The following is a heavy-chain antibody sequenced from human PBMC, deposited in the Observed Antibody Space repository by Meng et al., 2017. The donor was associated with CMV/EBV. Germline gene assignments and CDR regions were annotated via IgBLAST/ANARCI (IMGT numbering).Heavy chain of an antibody. CDR1: GFTFSSYA. CDR2: ISSSGGST. Sequence: GGSLTLSCAASGFTFSSYAMRWVRQAPGRGLEWVSAISSSGGSTYYADSVKGQFTISRDNSKNTLYLQMNSLRAEDTAVYYCAKNEGYCSRTSCRRYFDYWGQGTLVTVSS. J-gene: IGHJ4*02. D-gene: IGHD2-2*01. V-gene: IGHV3-23*01. CDR3: AKNEGYCSRTSCRRYFDY.